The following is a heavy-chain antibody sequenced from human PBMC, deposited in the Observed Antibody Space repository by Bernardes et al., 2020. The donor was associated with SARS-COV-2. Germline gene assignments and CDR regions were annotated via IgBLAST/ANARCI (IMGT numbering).Heavy chain of an antibody. D-gene: IGHD3-3*01. CDR3: VRYDFWSSAYYGMDV. J-gene: IGHJ6*02. V-gene: IGHV3-53*01. CDR2: INSGGRR. Sequence: GGSLRLSCAASGFSVSSNYMTWVRQAPGKGLEWVSLINSGGRRYYADSVKGRFTISRDNSRNTLYLQMNSLRADDTAVYYCVRYDFWSSAYYGMDVWGQGTTVTVSS. CDR1: GFSVSSNY.